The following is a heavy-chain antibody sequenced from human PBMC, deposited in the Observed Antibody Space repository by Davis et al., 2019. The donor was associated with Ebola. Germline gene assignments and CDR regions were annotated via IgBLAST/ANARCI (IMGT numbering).Heavy chain of an antibody. CDR3: ARDRMVRGVNPYYFDY. D-gene: IGHD3-10*01. CDR2: ISAYNGNT. CDR1: GHTFTSYY. J-gene: IGHJ4*02. V-gene: IGHV1-18*04. Sequence: ASVKVSCKASGHTFTSYYMHWVRQAPGQGLEWMGWISAYNGNTNYAQKLQGRVTMTTDTSTSTAYMELRSLRSDDTAVYYCARDRMVRGVNPYYFDYWGQGTLVTVSS.